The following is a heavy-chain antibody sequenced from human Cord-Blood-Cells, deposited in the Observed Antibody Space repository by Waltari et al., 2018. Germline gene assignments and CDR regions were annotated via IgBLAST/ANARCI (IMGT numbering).Heavy chain of an antibody. V-gene: IGHV4-38-2*02. CDR3: ARAGIWDDNWFDP. D-gene: IGHD2-15*01. Sequence: QVQLQESGPGLVKPSETLSLTCTVSGYSISSGYYLGWIRQPPGKGLEWIGIIYHSGSTYYNPSLNSRVTLSVDTSKNQFSLKLSSVTAADTAVYYCARAGIWDDNWFDPWGQGTLVTVSS. J-gene: IGHJ5*02. CDR1: GYSISSGYY. CDR2: IYHSGST.